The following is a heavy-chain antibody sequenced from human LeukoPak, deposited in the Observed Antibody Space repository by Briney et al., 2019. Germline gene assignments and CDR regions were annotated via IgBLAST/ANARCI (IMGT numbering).Heavy chain of an antibody. Sequence: GGSLRLSCAASGFTFSSYGMHWVRQAPGKGLEWGAVISYDGSNKYYADSVKGRFTISRDNSKNTLCLQMNSLRAEDTAVYYCAKEVTYYYDSSGYYLGYWGQGTLVTVSS. CDR1: GFTFSSYG. CDR3: AKEVTYYYDSSGYYLGY. J-gene: IGHJ4*02. D-gene: IGHD3-22*01. CDR2: ISYDGSNK. V-gene: IGHV3-30*18.